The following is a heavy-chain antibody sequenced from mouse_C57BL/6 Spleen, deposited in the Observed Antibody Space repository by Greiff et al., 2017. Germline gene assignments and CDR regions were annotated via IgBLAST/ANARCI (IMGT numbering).Heavy chain of an antibody. Sequence: QVQLQQSGAELVKPGASVKLSCKASGYTFTSYWMQWVKQTPGQGLEWIGEIDPSDSYTNYNHKFKGKATLTVDTSSSTAYMQLSSLTSEDYAVYDGAGHYGSSDYALDYWGQGTSVTVSS. CDR2: IDPSDSYT. V-gene: IGHV1-50*01. CDR1: GYTFTSYW. J-gene: IGHJ4*01. D-gene: IGHD1-1*01. CDR3: AGHYGSSDYALDY.